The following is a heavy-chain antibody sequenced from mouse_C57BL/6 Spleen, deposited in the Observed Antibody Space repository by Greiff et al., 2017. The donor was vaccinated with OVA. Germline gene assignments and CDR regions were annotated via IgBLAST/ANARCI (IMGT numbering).Heavy chain of an antibody. CDR3: AREGNYGNYLYYFDD. J-gene: IGHJ2*01. CDR1: GYTFTSYG. CDR2: IYPRSGNT. D-gene: IGHD2-1*01. V-gene: IGHV1-81*01. Sequence: VQLQQSGAELARPGASVKLSCKASGYTFTSYGISWVKQRTGQGLEWIGEIYPRSGNTYYNEKFKGKATLTADKSSRTAYMELRSLTSEDYAVYFCAREGNYGNYLYYFDDWGQGTTLTVSS.